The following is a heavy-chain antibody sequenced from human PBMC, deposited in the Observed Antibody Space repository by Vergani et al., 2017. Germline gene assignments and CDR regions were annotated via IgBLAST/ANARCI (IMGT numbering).Heavy chain of an antibody. Sequence: EVQLLESGGGLVQPGGSLRLSCAASGFTFSSYAMSWVRQAPGKGLEWVSAISGSGGSTYYADSVKGRFTISRDNSKSTLFLQMNSLGVEDTAVYYCARRPGGGVTTFLDWGQGTLITVSS. V-gene: IGHV3-23*01. J-gene: IGHJ4*02. CDR1: GFTFSSYA. CDR2: ISGSGGST. D-gene: IGHD2-21*02. CDR3: ARRPGGGVTTFLD.